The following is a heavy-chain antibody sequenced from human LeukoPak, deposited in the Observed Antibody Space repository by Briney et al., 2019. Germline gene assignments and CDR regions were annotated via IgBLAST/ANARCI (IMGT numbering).Heavy chain of an antibody. CDR3: ARARGDYYGDYAYYYYYYGMDV. D-gene: IGHD4-17*01. Sequence: ASVKVSCKASGYTFISYGISWVRQAPGQGLEWMGWISAYNGNTNYAQKLQGRVTMTTDTSTSTAYMELRSLRSDDTAVYYCARARGDYYGDYAYYYYYYGMDVWGQGTTVTVSS. CDR2: ISAYNGNT. CDR1: GYTFISYG. J-gene: IGHJ6*02. V-gene: IGHV1-18*01.